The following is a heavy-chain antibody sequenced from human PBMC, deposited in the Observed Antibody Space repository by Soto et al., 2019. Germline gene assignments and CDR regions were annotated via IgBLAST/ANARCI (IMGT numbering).Heavy chain of an antibody. CDR1: GASISGFY. D-gene: IGHD1-1*01. CDR2: IYATGTT. V-gene: IGHV4-4*07. Sequence: PSETLSLTCTVSGASISGFYWSWIRKSAGKGLECIGRIYATGTTDYNPSLKSRVMMSVDTSKKQFSLKLRSVTAADTAVYYCVRDGTKTLRDWFDPWGQGISVTVSP. J-gene: IGHJ5*02. CDR3: VRDGTKTLRDWFDP.